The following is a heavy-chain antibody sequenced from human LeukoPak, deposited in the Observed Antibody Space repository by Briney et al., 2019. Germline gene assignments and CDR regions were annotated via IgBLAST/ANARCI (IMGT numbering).Heavy chain of an antibody. V-gene: IGHV1-46*01. J-gene: IGHJ4*02. CDR2: INPSGGST. Sequence: ASVKVSCKASGYTFTSYGVSWVRQAPGQGLEWMGIINPSGGSTGYAQKFQGRVTMTRDKSTSTVYMELSSLRSEDTAVYYCARDYSGNDPFDYWGQGTLVTVSS. CDR3: ARDYSGNDPFDY. CDR1: GYTFTSYG. D-gene: IGHD5-12*01.